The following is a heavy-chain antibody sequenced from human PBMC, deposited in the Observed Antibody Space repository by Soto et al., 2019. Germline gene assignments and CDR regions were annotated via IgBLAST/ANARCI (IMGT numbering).Heavy chain of an antibody. CDR2: INQDGRDT. CDR1: GLAFRSFL. CDR3: ATYHDDEWESYRHRY. Sequence: GGSLRLSCAASGLAFRSFLMSRVRQAPGGGLEWVANINQDGRDTYYSDSVRDRFTISRDNAANSLFLHMNSLGAEDTAVYYCATYHDDEWESYRHRYWGQGTLVTVSS. J-gene: IGHJ4*02. D-gene: IGHD3-16*02. V-gene: IGHV3-7*01.